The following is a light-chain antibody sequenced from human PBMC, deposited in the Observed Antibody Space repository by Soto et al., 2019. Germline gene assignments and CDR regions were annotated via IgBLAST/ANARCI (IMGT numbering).Light chain of an antibody. CDR2: AAS. Sequence: DIQLTQSPSFLSASVGDRVTITCRASQGISSYLAWYQQKPGKAPKLLIYAASTLQSGVPSRFSGSGSGTEFTLTISSLHPDDFATYYCQQYNILSTFGQGTKVDI. J-gene: IGKJ1*01. CDR3: QQYNILST. V-gene: IGKV1-9*01. CDR1: QGISSY.